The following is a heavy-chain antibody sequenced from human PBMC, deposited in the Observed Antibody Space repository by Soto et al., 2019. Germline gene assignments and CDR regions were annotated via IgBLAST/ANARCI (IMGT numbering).Heavy chain of an antibody. CDR2: LYYSGST. Sequence: SETLSLTCTVSGGSISSYYWSWIRQPPGKGLEWIGCLYYSGSTNYSPSVRSRVAISVDTSKSQFSLRLRSVTAADTALYYCARADGFGVVTPFMDNWGLGTLVTVSS. CDR3: ARADGFGVVTPFMDN. V-gene: IGHV4-59*08. J-gene: IGHJ4*01. D-gene: IGHD3-3*01. CDR1: GGSISSYY.